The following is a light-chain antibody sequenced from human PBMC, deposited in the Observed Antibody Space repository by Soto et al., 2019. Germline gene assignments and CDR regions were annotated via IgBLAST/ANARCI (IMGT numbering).Light chain of an antibody. CDR3: QQYSTNSA. CDR2: KAS. CDR1: QSINGW. V-gene: IGKV1-5*03. J-gene: IGKJ1*01. Sequence: DIQMTQSPSTLSASVGDRVTINCRASQSINGWLAWYQHKPGTAPTLLSYKASSLESGVPSRFSGSGSETEFTLTISSLQPDDFASYYCQQYSTNSAFGQGTKVEIK.